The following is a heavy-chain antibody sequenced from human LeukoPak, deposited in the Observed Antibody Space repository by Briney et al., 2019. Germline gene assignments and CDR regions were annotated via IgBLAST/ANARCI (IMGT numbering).Heavy chain of an antibody. Sequence: GGSLRLSCAASGFTFSSYWMHWVRQAPGKGLVWVSRINSDGSTTNYADSVKGRFTISRDNSKNTLYLEMNSLRAEDTAVYYCAKDIGSYYDYWGQGILVTVSS. D-gene: IGHD3-10*01. J-gene: IGHJ4*02. CDR1: GFTFSSYW. CDR3: AKDIGSYYDY. V-gene: IGHV3-74*01. CDR2: INSDGSTT.